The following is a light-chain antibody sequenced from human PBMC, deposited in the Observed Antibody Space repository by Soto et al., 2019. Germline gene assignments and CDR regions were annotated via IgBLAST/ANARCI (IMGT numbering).Light chain of an antibody. CDR3: QQYNNWPMWT. V-gene: IGKV1-27*01. J-gene: IGKJ1*01. CDR2: AAS. CDR1: QAISNY. Sequence: DIHMTPSPSPLSAYVGHRVTITSRSSQAISNYLAWYQQQTGKVPKLLVYAASTLQSGVPSRFSGSGSGTEFTLTINSLQSEDFAVYYCQQYNNWPMWTFGQGTKVDIK.